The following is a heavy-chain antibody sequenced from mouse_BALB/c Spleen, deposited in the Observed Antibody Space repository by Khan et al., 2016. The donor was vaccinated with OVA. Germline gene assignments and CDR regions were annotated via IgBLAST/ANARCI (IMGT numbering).Heavy chain of an antibody. Sequence: QVQLKESGPGLVAPSQSLSITCTVSGFSLSSYNIHWVRQPPGKGLVWLGMIWGGGDTDYNSTLKSRLSISKDISKSQVFLKMNSLQTDDTAMYYCARAYYRYDGYYAMDFWGQGTSVTVSA. D-gene: IGHD2-14*01. CDR3: ARAYYRYDGYYAMDF. V-gene: IGHV2-6-4*01. J-gene: IGHJ4*01. CDR1: GFSLSSYN. CDR2: IWGGGDT.